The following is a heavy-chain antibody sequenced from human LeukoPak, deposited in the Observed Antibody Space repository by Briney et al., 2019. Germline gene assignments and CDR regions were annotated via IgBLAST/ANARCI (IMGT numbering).Heavy chain of an antibody. D-gene: IGHD3-9*01. Sequence: GESLRISCKGSGYSFTSYWIGWVRQMPGKGLEWMGIIYPGDSDTRDSPSFQGQVTISADKSISTAYLQWSSLKASDTAMYYCARTADWSTYYFDYWGQGTLVTVSS. CDR2: IYPGDSDT. CDR1: GYSFTSYW. J-gene: IGHJ4*02. CDR3: ARTADWSTYYFDY. V-gene: IGHV5-51*01.